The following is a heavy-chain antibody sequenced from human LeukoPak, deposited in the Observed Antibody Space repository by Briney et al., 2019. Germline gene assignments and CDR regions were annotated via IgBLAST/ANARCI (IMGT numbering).Heavy chain of an antibody. CDR2: IYTSGTT. CDR3: ARGGGYYFDY. J-gene: IGHJ4*02. Sequence: SETLSLTCTVTGDSISSYYWSWIRQPAGKGLEWIGRIYTSGTTNYNPSLTSRVTISVDKSKNLFSLRLNSVTAADSAVYCCARGGGYYFDYWGQGTLVTVSS. V-gene: IGHV4-4*07. CDR1: GDSISSYY. D-gene: IGHD3-16*01.